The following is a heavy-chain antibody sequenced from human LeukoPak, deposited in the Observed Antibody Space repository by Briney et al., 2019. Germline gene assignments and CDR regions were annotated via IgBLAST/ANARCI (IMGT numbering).Heavy chain of an antibody. D-gene: IGHD3-9*01. Sequence: SVKVSCKASGGTFSSYAISWVRQAPGQGLEWMGGIIPIFGTANYAQKFQGRVTITADKYTSTAYMELSSLRSEDTAVYYCAREQYDILTGYYGGTFDYWGQGTLVTVSS. CDR2: IIPIFGTA. CDR3: AREQYDILTGYYGGTFDY. CDR1: GGTFSSYA. V-gene: IGHV1-69*06. J-gene: IGHJ4*02.